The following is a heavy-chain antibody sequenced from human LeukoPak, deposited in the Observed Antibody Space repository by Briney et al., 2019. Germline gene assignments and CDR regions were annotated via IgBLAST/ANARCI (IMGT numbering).Heavy chain of an antibody. V-gene: IGHV4-59*01. CDR3: ARPGRQDAYDGHDWYFDL. CDR2: VSYSGRT. D-gene: IGHD3-16*01. CDR1: GGPISKYY. J-gene: IGHJ2*01. Sequence: SETLSLTCTVSGGPISKYYWNWIRQPPGKDLEWIGCVSYSGRTHYSSALTSRVAISVDTSKNQFSLTLRSVTAADTAVYYCARPGRQDAYDGHDWYFDLWGRGTLVTVSS.